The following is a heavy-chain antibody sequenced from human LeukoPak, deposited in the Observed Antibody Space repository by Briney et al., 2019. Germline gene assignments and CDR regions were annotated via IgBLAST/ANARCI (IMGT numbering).Heavy chain of an antibody. CDR2: ISSNGGTT. Sequence: AGGSLRLSCSASGFTFSIYAMHWVRQAPGKGLEYVSAISSNGGTTYYADSVKGRFTISRDNFKNTLYLQMSSLRAEDTAVYYCAKDDWYYYESSGRDNWGQGTLVTVSS. CDR1: GFTFSIYA. J-gene: IGHJ4*02. CDR3: AKDDWYYYESSGRDN. D-gene: IGHD3-22*01. V-gene: IGHV3-64D*09.